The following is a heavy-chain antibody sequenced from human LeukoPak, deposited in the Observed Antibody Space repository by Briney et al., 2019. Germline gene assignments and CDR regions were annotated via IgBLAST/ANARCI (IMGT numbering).Heavy chain of an antibody. V-gene: IGHV1-46*01. J-gene: IGHJ4*02. D-gene: IGHD3-10*01. CDR3: ARRAYYGSGSDDGYYFDY. Sequence: VASVKVSCKASGYTFTSYYMHWVRQAPGQGLEWMGIINPSGGSTSYAQKFQGRVTMTRDTSTSTVYMELSSLRSEDTAVYYCARRAYYGSGSDDGYYFDYWGQGTLVTVSS. CDR1: GYTFTSYY. CDR2: INPSGGST.